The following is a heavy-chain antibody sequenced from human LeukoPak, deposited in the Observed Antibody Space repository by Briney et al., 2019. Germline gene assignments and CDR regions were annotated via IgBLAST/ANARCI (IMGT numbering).Heavy chain of an antibody. J-gene: IGHJ3*02. Sequence: PGGSLRLSCAASGFTFSSYSMNWVRQAPGKGLEWVSFISGSSRYIYYADSVRGRFTISRDSAKNSLYLQMNSLRPEDTAVYFCARDAGDLNDAFDIWGQGTMVSVSS. CDR1: GFTFSSYS. D-gene: IGHD3-16*01. V-gene: IGHV3-21*01. CDR3: ARDAGDLNDAFDI. CDR2: ISGSSRYI.